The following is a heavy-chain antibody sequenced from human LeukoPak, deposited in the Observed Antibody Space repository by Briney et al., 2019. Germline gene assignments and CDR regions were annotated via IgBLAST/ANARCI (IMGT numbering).Heavy chain of an antibody. CDR1: GFTFSSYG. CDR2: IWYDGSNK. J-gene: IGHJ6*02. CDR3: ARDMAPYDSSGYYSHYYYGMDV. Sequence: GGSLRLSCAASGFTFSSYGMHWVRQAPGKGLEWLAVIWYDGSNKYYADSVKGRFTISRDNSKNTLYLQMNSLRAEDTAVYYCARDMAPYDSSGYYSHYYYGMDVWGQGATGTVS. D-gene: IGHD3-22*01. V-gene: IGHV3-33*01.